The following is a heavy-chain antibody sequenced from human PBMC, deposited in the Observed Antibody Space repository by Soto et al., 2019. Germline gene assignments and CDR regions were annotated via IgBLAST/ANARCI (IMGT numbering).Heavy chain of an antibody. CDR1: GFTFSSYA. D-gene: IGHD6-13*01. V-gene: IGHV3-23*01. Sequence: EVQLLESGGGLVQPGGSLRLSCAASGFTFSSYAMSWVRQAPGKGLEWVSAISGSGGSTYYADSVKGRFTISRDNSKNTQYLQMNSLRAEDTAVYYCAKVDSSSWYYYYGMDVWGQGTTVTVSS. CDR2: ISGSGGST. CDR3: AKVDSSSWYYYYGMDV. J-gene: IGHJ6*02.